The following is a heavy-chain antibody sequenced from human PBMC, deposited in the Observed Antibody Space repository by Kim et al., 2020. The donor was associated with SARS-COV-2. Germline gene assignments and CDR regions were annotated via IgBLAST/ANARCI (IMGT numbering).Heavy chain of an antibody. J-gene: IGHJ4*02. CDR1: GELVRSGSYY. CDR3: ATNFMTMVRGVSNY. CDR2: IYYSGST. D-gene: IGHD3-10*01. V-gene: IGHV4-61*01. Sequence: ETLSLTCTVSGELVRSGSYYWSWIRQPPGKGLEWIGYIYYSGSTNYNPSLKSRVTISVDTSKNQFSLKLSSVTAADTAVYYCATNFMTMVRGVSNYWGQGTLVTVSS.